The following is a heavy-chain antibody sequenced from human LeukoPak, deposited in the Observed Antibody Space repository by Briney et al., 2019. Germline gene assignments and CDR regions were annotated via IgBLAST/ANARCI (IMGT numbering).Heavy chain of an antibody. CDR3: AGMVRGVIHFDY. V-gene: IGHV4-31*03. J-gene: IGHJ4*02. Sequence: SETLSLTCTVSGGSISSGGYYWSWIRQHPGKGLEWIGYIYYSGSTYYNPSLKSRVTISVDTSKNQFSLKLSSVTAADTAVYYCAGMVRGVIHFDYWGQGTLVTVSS. D-gene: IGHD3-10*01. CDR1: GGSISSGGYY. CDR2: IYYSGST.